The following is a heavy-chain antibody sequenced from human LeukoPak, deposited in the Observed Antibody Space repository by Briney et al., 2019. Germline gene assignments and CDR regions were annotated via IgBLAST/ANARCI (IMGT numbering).Heavy chain of an antibody. J-gene: IGHJ4*02. CDR2: ISGSGGST. CDR3: VNYYDSRGGDY. Sequence: PGGSLRLSCAASGFTFSSYAMNWVRQAPGKGLEWVSAISGSGGSTYYADSVKGRFTISRDNSKNTLYLQMNSLRAEDTAVYYCVNYYDSRGGDYWGQGTLVTVSS. V-gene: IGHV3-23*01. CDR1: GFTFSSYA. D-gene: IGHD3-22*01.